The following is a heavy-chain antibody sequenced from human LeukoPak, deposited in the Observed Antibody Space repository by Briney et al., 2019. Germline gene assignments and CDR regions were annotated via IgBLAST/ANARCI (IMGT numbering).Heavy chain of an antibody. CDR3: ARERAAAITD. CDR1: GGAINSYY. J-gene: IGHJ4*02. CDR2: IYYSGST. Sequence: SETLSLTCTVSGGAINSYYWSWIRQSPGKGLEWIGYIYYSGSTNYNPSLKSRVTISIDTSRNQFSLRVRSVTAADTAVYYCARERAAAITDWGQGVLVTVSS. V-gene: IGHV4-59*01. D-gene: IGHD6-13*01.